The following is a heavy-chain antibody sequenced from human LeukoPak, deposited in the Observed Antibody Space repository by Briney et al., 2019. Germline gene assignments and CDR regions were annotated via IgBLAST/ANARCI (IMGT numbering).Heavy chain of an antibody. CDR1: GYTFSSNY. Sequence: ASVKVSCKASGYTFSSNYIHWVRQAPGQGLEWMGVINPSGGSTSYAQKFQGRVTMTRDTSTSTVYMELNRLRSEDTAVYYCARGGSGFWFGWYYYWGQGTLVTVSS. V-gene: IGHV1-46*01. J-gene: IGHJ4*02. D-gene: IGHD3-22*01. CDR3: ARGGSGFWFGWYYY. CDR2: INPSGGST.